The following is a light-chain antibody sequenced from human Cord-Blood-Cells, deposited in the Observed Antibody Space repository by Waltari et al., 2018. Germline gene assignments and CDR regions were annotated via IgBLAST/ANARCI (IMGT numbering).Light chain of an antibody. Sequence: EIVLTQSPATLSLSPGERATLPCRASQSVSSYLAWYQQKPGQAPRLLIYDASNRATGIPARSSGSGSGTDFTLTISSLEPEDFAVYYCQQRSNWPTFGQGTQLEIK. CDR1: QSVSSY. CDR2: DAS. J-gene: IGKJ5*01. CDR3: QQRSNWPT. V-gene: IGKV3-11*01.